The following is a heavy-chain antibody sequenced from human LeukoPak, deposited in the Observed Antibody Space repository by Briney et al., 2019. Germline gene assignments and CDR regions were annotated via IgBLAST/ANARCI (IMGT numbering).Heavy chain of an antibody. CDR3: ASSIVAVATGIEY. V-gene: IGHV3-33*01. D-gene: IGHD6-6*01. Sequence: GGSLRLSCAASGFTFSTYAMHWVRQAPGEGLEWVAVIWYDGGNKYYSDSVEGRFTISRDNSKNTLYLQMNSLRAEDTAVYYCASSIVAVATGIEYWGQGTLVTVSS. CDR1: GFTFSTYA. J-gene: IGHJ4*02. CDR2: IWYDGGNK.